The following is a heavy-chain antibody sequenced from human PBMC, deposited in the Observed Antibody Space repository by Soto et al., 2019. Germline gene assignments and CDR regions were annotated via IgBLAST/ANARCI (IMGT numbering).Heavy chain of an antibody. D-gene: IGHD3-22*01. CDR3: ARAPGSSGYSDYFDY. J-gene: IGHJ4*02. Sequence: EVQLVESGGSLIQPGGSLRLSCAASGFTVSSSYMSWGRQAPGQGLEWVLVIYSGGSTYYADSVKGRFTISRDNSKNTLYLQMNSLRAEDTAVYYCARAPGSSGYSDYFDYWGQGTLVTVSS. CDR2: IYSGGST. CDR1: GFTVSSSY. V-gene: IGHV3-53*01.